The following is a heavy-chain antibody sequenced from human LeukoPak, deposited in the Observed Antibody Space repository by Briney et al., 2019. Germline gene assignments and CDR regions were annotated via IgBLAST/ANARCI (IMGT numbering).Heavy chain of an antibody. V-gene: IGHV3-64*01. CDR2: ISSHGGNT. CDR3: ASEPCYGGSCYSDRFYYYMDV. Sequence: GGSLRLSCAASGFALSSYAMHWVRQAPGKGLQYVSAISSHGGNTYYEKSVQGRFTISRDNSKNMLYLQMGSLRAEDMAVYYCASEPCYGGSCYSDRFYYYMDVWGKAATVTVSS. D-gene: IGHD2-15*01. CDR1: GFALSSYA. J-gene: IGHJ6*03.